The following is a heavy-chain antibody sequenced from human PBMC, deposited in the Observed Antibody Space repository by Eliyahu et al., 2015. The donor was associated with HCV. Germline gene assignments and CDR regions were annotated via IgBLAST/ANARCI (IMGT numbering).Heavy chain of an antibody. V-gene: IGHV4-59*01. J-gene: IGHJ5*02. Sequence: QVQLQESGPGLVKPSETLSLTCTVXGGSITTYYWXWIRQPPGKGLXWIGYXHYXGSTNYNPSLKXRVTISVDTSKXQFSLNLTSLTAADTAVYYCASGGGGIAVAGTGGWFDPWGQGTLVTVSS. CDR2: XHYXGST. CDR1: GGSITTYY. CDR3: ASGGGGIAVAGTGGWFDP. D-gene: IGHD6-19*01.